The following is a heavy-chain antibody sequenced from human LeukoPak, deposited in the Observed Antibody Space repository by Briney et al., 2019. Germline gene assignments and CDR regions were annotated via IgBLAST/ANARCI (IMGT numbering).Heavy chain of an antibody. D-gene: IGHD4-17*01. CDR2: IYYSGST. Sequence: KPSETLSLTCTVSGGSISSSSYYWGWIRQPPGKGLEWIGSIYYSGSTYYNPSLKSRVTISVDTSKNQFSLKLSSVTAADTAVYYCARRGLDGVQHWGQGTLVTVSS. CDR1: GGSISSSSYY. J-gene: IGHJ1*01. CDR3: ARRGLDGVQH. V-gene: IGHV4-39*01.